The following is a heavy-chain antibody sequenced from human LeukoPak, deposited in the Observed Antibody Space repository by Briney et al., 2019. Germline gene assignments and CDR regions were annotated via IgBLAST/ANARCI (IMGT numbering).Heavy chain of an antibody. Sequence: GGSLRLSCAASGFTVSSSYMSWVRQVPGKGLEWVSVFYSGGDTYYGDSVKGRFAISRDNSKNTLYLQMTSLRAEDTALYYCAKDRSSSTIAVRGGYWGQGTLVTVSS. D-gene: IGHD6-19*01. CDR2: FYSGGDT. CDR3: AKDRSSSTIAVRGGY. V-gene: IGHV3-53*01. J-gene: IGHJ4*02. CDR1: GFTVSSSY.